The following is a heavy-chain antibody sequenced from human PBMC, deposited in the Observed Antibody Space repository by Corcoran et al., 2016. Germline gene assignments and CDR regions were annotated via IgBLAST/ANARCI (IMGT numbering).Heavy chain of an antibody. CDR2: MNPNSGNT. V-gene: IGHV1-8*01. CDR1: GYTFTSYD. CDR3: ARALKEIYYYYGMDV. J-gene: IGHJ6*02. Sequence: QVQLVQSGAEVKKPGASVKVSCKASGYTFTSYDINWVRQATGQGLEWMGWMNPNSGNTGYAQKFQGRVTMTRNTSISTAYMELSSLRSEDTAVDYCARALKEIYYYYGMDVWGQGTTVTVSS.